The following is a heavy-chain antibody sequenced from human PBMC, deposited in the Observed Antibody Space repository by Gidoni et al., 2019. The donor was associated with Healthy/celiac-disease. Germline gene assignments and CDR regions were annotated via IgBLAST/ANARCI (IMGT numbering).Heavy chain of an antibody. CDR2: ISGSGGST. Sequence: EVQLLESGGGLVQPGGSLRLSCAASGFPFSSHAMSWVRQAPGKGLEWVSAISGSGGSTYYADSVKGRFTISRDNSKNTLYLQMNSLRAEDTAVYYCAKEPYVDTAMAGWFDPWGQGTLVTVSS. J-gene: IGHJ5*02. V-gene: IGHV3-23*01. CDR1: GFPFSSHA. D-gene: IGHD5-18*01. CDR3: AKEPYVDTAMAGWFDP.